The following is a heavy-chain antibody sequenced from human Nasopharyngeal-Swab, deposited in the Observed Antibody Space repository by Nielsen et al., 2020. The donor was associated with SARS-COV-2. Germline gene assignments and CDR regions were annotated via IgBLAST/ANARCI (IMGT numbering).Heavy chain of an antibody. V-gene: IGHV3-23*03. J-gene: IGHJ6*02. D-gene: IGHD3-10*01. CDR1: GFTFSSYA. CDR2: FYSGGSST. CDR3: AKGMYYYGSGTSNYYYNYGMDV. Sequence: GESLKISCAASGFTFSSYAMSWVRQAPGKGLEWVSVFYSGGSSTYYADSVKGRFTISRDNSKNTLYLQMNSLRAEDTAVYYCAKGMYYYGSGTSNYYYNYGMDVWGQGTTVTVSS.